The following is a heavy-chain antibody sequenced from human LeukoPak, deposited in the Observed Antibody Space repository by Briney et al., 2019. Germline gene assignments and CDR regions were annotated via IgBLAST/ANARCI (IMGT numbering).Heavy chain of an antibody. CDR3: ARDSTDNWGYYFDY. CDR1: GFTFSSYS. V-gene: IGHV3-21*01. Sequence: GGSLRLSCAASGFTFSSYSMNWVRQAPGKGLEWVSSISSSSSYIYYADSVKGRFTISRDNAKNSLYLQMNSLRAEDTAVYYCARDSTDNWGYYFDYWGQGTLVTVSS. D-gene: IGHD7-27*01. J-gene: IGHJ4*02. CDR2: ISSSSSYI.